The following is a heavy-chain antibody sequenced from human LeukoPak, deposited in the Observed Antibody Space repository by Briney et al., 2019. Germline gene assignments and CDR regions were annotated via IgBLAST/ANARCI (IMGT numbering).Heavy chain of an antibody. V-gene: IGHV4-59*08. CDR2: IYYSGST. Sequence: SETLSLTCTVSGGSISSYYWSWIRQPPGKGLEWIGYIYYSGSTNYNPSLKSRVTISVDTSKNQFSLKLSSVTAADTAVYYCAGQVAVRYAFDIWGQGTMVTVSS. CDR1: GGSISSYY. D-gene: IGHD3-3*01. CDR3: AGQVAVRYAFDI. J-gene: IGHJ3*02.